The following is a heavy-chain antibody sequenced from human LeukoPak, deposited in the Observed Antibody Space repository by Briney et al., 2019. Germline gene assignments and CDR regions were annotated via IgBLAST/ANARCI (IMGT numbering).Heavy chain of an antibody. CDR1: GFTFSSYG. CDR2: IRCDGSNK. CDR3: AKWYSSGWYLDY. D-gene: IGHD6-19*01. V-gene: IGHV3-30*02. J-gene: IGHJ4*02. Sequence: PGGSLRLSCAASGFTFSSYGMHWVRQAPGKGLEWVAFIRCDGSNKYYADSVKGRFTISRDNSKNTLYLQMNSLRAEDTAVYYCAKWYSSGWYLDYWGQGTLVTVSS.